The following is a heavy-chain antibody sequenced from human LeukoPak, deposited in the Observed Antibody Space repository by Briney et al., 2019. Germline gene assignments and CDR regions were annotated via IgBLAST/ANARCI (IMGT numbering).Heavy chain of an antibody. V-gene: IGHV4-4*07. CDR3: ASSYFWSGYFTGGIPRDAFDI. CDR1: GGSISSYY. Sequence: SETLSLTCTVSGGSISSYYWSWIRQPAGKGLEWIGRIYTSGSTNYNPSLKSRVTMSVDTSKNQFSLKLSSVTAADTAVYYCASSYFWSGYFTGGIPRDAFDIWGQGTMVTVSS. D-gene: IGHD3-3*01. J-gene: IGHJ3*02. CDR2: IYTSGST.